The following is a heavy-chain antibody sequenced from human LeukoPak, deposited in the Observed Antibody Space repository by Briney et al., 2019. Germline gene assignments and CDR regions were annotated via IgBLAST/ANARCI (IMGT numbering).Heavy chain of an antibody. V-gene: IGHV7-4-1*02. J-gene: IGHJ4*02. D-gene: IGHD4-17*01. CDR2: INTNTGNP. CDR3: ARSNNDGDYLGVGFDY. Sequence: ASVTVSCKASGYTFSSYAMNWVRQAPGQGLEWMGWINTNTGNPTYAQGFTGRFVFSLDTSVSTAYLQISSLQAEDTAVYYCARSNNDGDYLGVGFDYWGQGTLVTVSS. CDR1: GYTFSSYA.